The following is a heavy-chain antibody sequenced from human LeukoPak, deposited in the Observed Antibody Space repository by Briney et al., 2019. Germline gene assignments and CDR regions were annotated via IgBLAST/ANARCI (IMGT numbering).Heavy chain of an antibody. CDR1: GFTFSSYG. D-gene: IGHD3-3*01. V-gene: IGHV3-33*06. J-gene: IGHJ4*02. CDR3: AKDRGNYDFWSGFDY. CDR2: IWYDGSNK. Sequence: GGSLRLSCAASGFTFSSYGMHWVRQAPGKGLEWVAVIWYDGSNKYYADSVKGRFNISRDNSKNTLYLQMNSLRAEDTAVYYCAKDRGNYDFWSGFDYWGQETMVTVSS.